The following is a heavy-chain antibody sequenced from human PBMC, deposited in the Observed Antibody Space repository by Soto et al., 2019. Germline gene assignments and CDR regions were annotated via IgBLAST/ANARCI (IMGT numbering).Heavy chain of an antibody. J-gene: IGHJ4*02. D-gene: IGHD5-12*01. CDR3: ARTENLEATRSALDY. CDR1: RYSLSSSNW. Sequence: PSETVSLTCAVSRYSLSSSNWWSWVRHPPGKGLAWIGEIYHRGSTNYNPSLKSRITISLYKSKNQFSLNRSSVTASDTAVYYCARTENLEATRSALDYWGQGTLVT. V-gene: IGHV4-4*02. CDR2: IYHRGST.